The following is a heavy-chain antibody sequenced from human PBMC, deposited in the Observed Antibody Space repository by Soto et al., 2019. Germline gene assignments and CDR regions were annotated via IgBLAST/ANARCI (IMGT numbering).Heavy chain of an antibody. CDR1: GYIFVNYG. CDR3: VMVDNYVTPTPQDV. J-gene: IGHJ6*02. V-gene: IGHV1-18*01. D-gene: IGHD3-16*01. CDR2: ISPYTGNT. Sequence: QVQLVQSGDEVKKPGASVKVSCKASGYIFVNYGIAWVRQAPGQGLEWMGWISPYTGNTHSATKVRGRHTITTDTXXSTAYMDLGSLTSHATAVYYCVMVDNYVTPTPQDVWGQGTTVTVSS.